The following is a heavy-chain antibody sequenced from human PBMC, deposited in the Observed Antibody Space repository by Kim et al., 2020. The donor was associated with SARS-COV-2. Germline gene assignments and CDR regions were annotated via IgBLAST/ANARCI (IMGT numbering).Heavy chain of an antibody. Sequence: GGSLRLSCSASGFTFSSSAMHWVRQAPGKGLEYVSAISPKGDKTYYTDSVKGRFTISRDNSKNTLFLQMNSLRVEDTAVFYCVKTGRYTNSWYGDYWGQG. CDR3: VKTGRYTNSWYGDY. CDR2: ISPKGDKT. J-gene: IGHJ4*02. D-gene: IGHD6-13*01. V-gene: IGHV3-64D*09. CDR1: GFTFSSSA.